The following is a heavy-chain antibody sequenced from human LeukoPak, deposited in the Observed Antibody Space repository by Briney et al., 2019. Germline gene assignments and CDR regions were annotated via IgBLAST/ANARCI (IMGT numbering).Heavy chain of an antibody. CDR3: ARDPDGGYDFDPDDY. J-gene: IGHJ4*02. CDR2: INPSGGST. Sequence: GASVKVPCKASGYTFTSYYMHWVRQAPGQGLEWMGIINPSGGSTSYAQKFQGRVTMTRDTSTSTVYMELSSLRSEDTAVYYCARDPDGGYDFDPDDYWGQGTLVTVSS. CDR1: GYTFTSYY. V-gene: IGHV1-46*01. D-gene: IGHD5-12*01.